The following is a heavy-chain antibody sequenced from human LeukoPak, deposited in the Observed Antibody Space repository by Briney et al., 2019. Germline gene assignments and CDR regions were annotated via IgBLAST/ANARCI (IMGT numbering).Heavy chain of an antibody. CDR2: ISAYNGNT. V-gene: IGHV1-18*01. J-gene: IGHJ4*02. CDR1: GYTFTSYG. CDR3: ARGDTALITIDY. Sequence: ASVKVSCKASGYTFTSYGISWVRQAPGQGLEWMGWISAYNGNTNYAQKFQGRVTMTRYTSISTAYIELSSLRSQDTAVYYCARGDTALITIDYWGQGTLVTVSS. D-gene: IGHD5-18*01.